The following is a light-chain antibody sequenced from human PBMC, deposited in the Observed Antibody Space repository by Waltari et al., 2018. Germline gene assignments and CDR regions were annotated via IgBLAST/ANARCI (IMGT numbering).Light chain of an antibody. Sequence: EIVMTQSPATLSLSPGERATLSCRASQSVTNNLAWYQQKPGQAPRLLIYRASTRATSIPARISGSGSGTEFTLTISSLQSEDFAFYYCQQYNSYSGTFGGGTKVEIK. J-gene: IGKJ4*01. CDR1: QSVTNN. CDR3: QQYNSYSGT. V-gene: IGKV3-15*01. CDR2: RAS.